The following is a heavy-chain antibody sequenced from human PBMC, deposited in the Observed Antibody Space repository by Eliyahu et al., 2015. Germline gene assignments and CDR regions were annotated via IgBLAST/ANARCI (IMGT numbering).Heavy chain of an antibody. V-gene: IGHV4-39*01. CDR3: ATKIDYGELDY. CDR1: GGSISSSSYY. D-gene: IGHD4-17*01. J-gene: IGHJ4*02. CDR2: IYYSGST. Sequence: QLQLQESGPGLVKPSETLSLTCTVSGGSISSSSYYWGWIRQPPGKGLEWIGSIYYSGSTYYNPSLKSRVTISVDTSKNQFSLKLSSVTAADTAVYYCATKIDYGELDYWGQGTLVTVSS.